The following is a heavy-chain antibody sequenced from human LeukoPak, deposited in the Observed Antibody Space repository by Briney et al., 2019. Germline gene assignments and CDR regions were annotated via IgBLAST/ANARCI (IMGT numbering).Heavy chain of an antibody. Sequence: SETLSLTCSVSGGSISSSSYFWAWIRQPPGKGPEWIGTIYYSGTTYYNPSLKSRVTMSVDTSSNRFSLKLTSVTAADMAVYYCVRQGNSGWYSPDYFDFWGQGTLVTVSS. V-gene: IGHV4-39*01. D-gene: IGHD6-19*01. CDR1: GGSISSSSYF. CDR2: IYYSGTT. CDR3: VRQGNSGWYSPDYFDF. J-gene: IGHJ4*02.